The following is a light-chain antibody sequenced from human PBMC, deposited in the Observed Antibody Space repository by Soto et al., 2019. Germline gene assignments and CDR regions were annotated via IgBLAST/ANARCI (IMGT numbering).Light chain of an antibody. CDR3: QQHYGYPRT. J-gene: IGKJ1*01. V-gene: IGKV1-8*01. CDR1: QNLNNW. Sequence: AIRMTQSPSSLSASPGDRVTITCRASQNLNNWLAWYQQKSGKAPKLLIYEASTLQHGFPSRFSGSGSATEFNLTINALQPEDFGIYYCQQHYGYPRTFGKGTKVDIK. CDR2: EAS.